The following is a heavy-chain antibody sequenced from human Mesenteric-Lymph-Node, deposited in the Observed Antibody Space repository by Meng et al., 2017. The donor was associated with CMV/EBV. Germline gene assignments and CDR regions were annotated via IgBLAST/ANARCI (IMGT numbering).Heavy chain of an antibody. Sequence: GESLKISCAASEFTISSYDMSWVRQAPGKGLEWVSGISAINGIAYYTDSVRGRFSLSRDNSKNTLYLQMDSLRAEDTAVYYCAKVGLGNSGTKPTYYIDYWGQGTLVTVSS. CDR1: EFTISSYD. CDR2: ISAINGIA. V-gene: IGHV3-23*01. J-gene: IGHJ4*02. D-gene: IGHD1-1*01. CDR3: AKVGLGNSGTKPTYYIDY.